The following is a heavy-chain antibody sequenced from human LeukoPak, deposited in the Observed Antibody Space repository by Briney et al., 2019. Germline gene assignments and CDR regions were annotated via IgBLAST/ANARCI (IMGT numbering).Heavy chain of an antibody. D-gene: IGHD2/OR15-2a*01. CDR1: GFTVTSNY. J-gene: IGHJ6*02. V-gene: IGHV3-66*01. CDR2: VYPGGFT. Sequence: GGSLRLSCAVSGFTVTSNYMSWVRQAPGKGLEWVSVVYPGGFTYHADSVKGRFTISRNTSKNTVYLQMNSLRAEDTAVYYCAIGGVIWRMDVWGQGTTVTVSS. CDR3: AIGGVIWRMDV.